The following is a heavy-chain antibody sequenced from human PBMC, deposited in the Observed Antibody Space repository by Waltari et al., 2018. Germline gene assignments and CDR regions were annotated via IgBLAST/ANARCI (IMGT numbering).Heavy chain of an antibody. CDR3: AREGRGFWSGYDYYGMDV. D-gene: IGHD3-3*01. V-gene: IGHV1-69*08. CDR1: GGTFSSYS. CDR2: IIPIFGRE. Sequence: QVQLVQSGAEVKKPGSSVKVSCKASGGTFSSYSISWVRQAPGQGLEWMGRIIPIFGREKYGKKFQGRVTINADKSTSTAYMEMSSLRSEDRAVYYCAREGRGFWSGYDYYGMDVWGQGTTVTVSS. J-gene: IGHJ6*02.